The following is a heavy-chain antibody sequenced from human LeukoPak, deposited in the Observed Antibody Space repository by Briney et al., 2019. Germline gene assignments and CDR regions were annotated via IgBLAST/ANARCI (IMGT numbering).Heavy chain of an antibody. D-gene: IGHD2-2*01. CDR3: ARWFCSSTNCAGGLRWYSFDS. CDR1: GFTFSSYA. CDR2: ISGMGGIT. V-gene: IGHV3-23*01. Sequence: GGSLRLSCAASGFTFSSYAMSWVRQAPGKGLEWVSAISGMGGITYYADSVKGRFTISRDNPKTSLYLQMNSLRAEDTAVYYCARWFCSSTNCAGGLRWYSFDSWGKGTLVTVSS. J-gene: IGHJ4*02.